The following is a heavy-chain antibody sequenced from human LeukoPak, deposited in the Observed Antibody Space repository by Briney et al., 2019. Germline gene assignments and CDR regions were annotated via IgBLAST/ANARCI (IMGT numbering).Heavy chain of an antibody. CDR1: GGSISSYY. Sequence: SETPSLTCTVSGGSISSYYWSWIRQPPGKGLEWIGYIYYSGSTNYNPSLKSRVTISVDTSKNQFSLKLSSVTAADTAVYYCARDLLDDFWSGYAFDIWGQGTMVTVSS. CDR2: IYYSGST. V-gene: IGHV4-59*01. J-gene: IGHJ3*02. CDR3: ARDLLDDFWSGYAFDI. D-gene: IGHD3-3*01.